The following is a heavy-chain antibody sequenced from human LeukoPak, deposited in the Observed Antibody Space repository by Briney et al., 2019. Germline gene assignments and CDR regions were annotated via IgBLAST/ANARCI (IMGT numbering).Heavy chain of an antibody. J-gene: IGHJ5*02. Sequence: GGSLRLSCAASGFTFSDYWMNWVRQTPGKGLEWVANIKQDGSEQYYLDSVEGRFTISRDNAKNSLYLQMSSLRGEDTAVYYCARWIGGFDLWGPGAQVTVSS. CDR2: IKQDGSEQ. D-gene: IGHD3-10*01. CDR3: ARWIGGFDL. V-gene: IGHV3-7*01. CDR1: GFTFSDYW.